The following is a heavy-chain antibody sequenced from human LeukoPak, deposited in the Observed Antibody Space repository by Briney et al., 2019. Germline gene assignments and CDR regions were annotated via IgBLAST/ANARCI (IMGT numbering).Heavy chain of an antibody. CDR2: ISGSRAST. CDR3: AKGYSSNYPFDY. J-gene: IGHJ4*02. D-gene: IGHD1-7*01. Sequence: GGSLRPFCAASGSTSSSYATSWARQDPGKGLEWVLAISGSRASTSYPDSVTGRSTISRDNCKSTLYVQMNSLRAEDTAVYYCAKGYSSNYPFDYWGQGTLVTASS. CDR1: GSTSSSYA. V-gene: IGHV3-23*01.